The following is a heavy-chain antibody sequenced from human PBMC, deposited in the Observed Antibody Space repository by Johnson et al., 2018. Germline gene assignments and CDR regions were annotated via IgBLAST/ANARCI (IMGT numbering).Heavy chain of an antibody. J-gene: IGHJ6*02. CDR1: GFMFDDYS. Sequence: VQLVESGGVVVQPGGSLRLSCAASGFMFDDYSMNWVRQAPGKGLEWVSLISWDGGSRYYADSVKGRFTISRDNSKNSLYVQMNSLRAEDTALYYCAKDIVARYYYGMDVWGQGTTVTVSS. CDR2: ISWDGGSR. V-gene: IGHV3-43*01. CDR3: AKDIVARYYYGMDV. D-gene: IGHD5-12*01.